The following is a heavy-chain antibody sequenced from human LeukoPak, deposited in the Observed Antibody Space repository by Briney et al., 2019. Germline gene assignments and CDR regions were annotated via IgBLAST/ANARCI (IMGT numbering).Heavy chain of an antibody. CDR3: ATTYYDYVWGSYRKGAHGFDI. CDR2: IYYSGST. J-gene: IGHJ3*02. V-gene: IGHV4-59*01. Sequence: SETLSLTCTVSGGSISDYYWSWPRQPPGKGPEWIGYIYYSGSTNYNPSLKSRVTISVDTSKNQFSLKLSSVTAADTAVYYCATTYYDYVWGSYRKGAHGFDIWGQGTRVTVSS. D-gene: IGHD3-16*02. CDR1: GGSISDYY.